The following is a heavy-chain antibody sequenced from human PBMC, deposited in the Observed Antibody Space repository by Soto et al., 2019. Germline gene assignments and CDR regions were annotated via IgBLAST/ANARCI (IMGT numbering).Heavy chain of an antibody. J-gene: IGHJ6*02. CDR1: GRSFSGYY. D-gene: IGHD3-10*01. CDR3: ARGLRRITMVRGNYGMDV. V-gene: IGHV4-34*01. Sequence: SETLSLTCAVYGRSFSGYYWSWIRQPPGKGLEWIGEINHSGSTNYNPSLKSRVTISVDTSKNQFSLKLSSVTAADTAVYYCARGLRRITMVRGNYGMDVWGQGTTVT. CDR2: INHSGST.